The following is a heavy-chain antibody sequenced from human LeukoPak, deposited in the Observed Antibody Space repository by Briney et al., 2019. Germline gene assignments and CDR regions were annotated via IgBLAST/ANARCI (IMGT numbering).Heavy chain of an antibody. CDR1: GFTFSSYW. J-gene: IGHJ6*04. Sequence: GGPLRLSCAASGFTFSSYWMHWVRQAPGKGLVWVSRINSDGSSTSYADSVKGRFTISRDNAKNSLYLQMNSLRAEDTAVYYCAELGITMIGGVWGKGTTVTISS. V-gene: IGHV3-74*01. CDR3: AELGITMIGGV. D-gene: IGHD3-10*02. CDR2: INSDGSST.